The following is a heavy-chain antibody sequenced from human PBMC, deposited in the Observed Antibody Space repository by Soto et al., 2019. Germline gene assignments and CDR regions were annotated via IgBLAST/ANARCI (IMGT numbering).Heavy chain of an antibody. D-gene: IGHD3-22*01. CDR1: GGTFSRHA. J-gene: IGHJ4*02. CDR2: SIPIFGTA. CDR3: ARGWGYDSNDYYYAY. Sequence: QVQLVQSGAEVRKPGSSVKVSCKASGGTFSRHAISWVRQAPGQGLEWMGGSIPIFGTANHAQKFQGRVKIIAEETTSKVYMELSSLRSEDTAMYYCARGWGYDSNDYYYAYWGQGTLVIVSS. V-gene: IGHV1-69*01.